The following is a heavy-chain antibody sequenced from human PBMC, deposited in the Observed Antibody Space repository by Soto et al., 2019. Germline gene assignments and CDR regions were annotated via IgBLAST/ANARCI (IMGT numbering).Heavy chain of an antibody. Sequence: QVQLVESGGGVVQPGRSLRLSCAASGFTFSSYGMHWVRQAPGKGLEWVAVISYDGSNKYYADSVKGRFTISRDNSKNTLYLQMNSLRAEDTAVYYCAKDSVDYYGSGGYFDYWGQGTLVTVPS. J-gene: IGHJ4*02. CDR1: GFTFSSYG. V-gene: IGHV3-30*18. CDR3: AKDSVDYYGSGGYFDY. CDR2: ISYDGSNK. D-gene: IGHD3-10*01.